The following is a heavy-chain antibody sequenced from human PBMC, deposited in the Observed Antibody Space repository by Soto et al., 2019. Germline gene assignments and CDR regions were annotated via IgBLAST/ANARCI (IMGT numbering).Heavy chain of an antibody. Sequence: PGGSLRLSCAASGFTFSSYAMSWVRQAPGKGLEWVSAISGSGGSTYYADSVKGRFTISRDNSKNTLYLQMNSLRAEDTAVYCCAKVKFRMVYASDYWGQGTLVTVSS. J-gene: IGHJ4*02. CDR3: AKVKFRMVYASDY. CDR2: ISGSGGST. V-gene: IGHV3-23*01. CDR1: GFTFSSYA. D-gene: IGHD2-8*01.